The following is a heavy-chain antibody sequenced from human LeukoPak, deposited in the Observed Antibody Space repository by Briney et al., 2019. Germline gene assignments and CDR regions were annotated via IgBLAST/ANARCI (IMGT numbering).Heavy chain of an antibody. J-gene: IGHJ4*02. Sequence: PGGSLRLSCAASGFTFSSYEMNWVRQAPGKGLEWVSYISSSGSTIYYADSVKGRFTISRDNAKNSLYLQMNSLRAEDTAVYYCAREQSWVRGVIFDYWGQGTLVTVSS. CDR1: GFTFSSYE. CDR2: ISSSGSTI. CDR3: AREQSWVRGVIFDY. V-gene: IGHV3-48*03. D-gene: IGHD3-10*01.